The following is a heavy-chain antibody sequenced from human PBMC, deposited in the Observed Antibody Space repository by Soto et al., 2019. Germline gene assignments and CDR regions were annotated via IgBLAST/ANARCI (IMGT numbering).Heavy chain of an antibody. V-gene: IGHV1-46*01. Sequence: QVQLVQSGAEVKNPGASVKVSCKASGHTLINYYMHWVRQAPGQRLDWLGKIDPSVNGTNYAERFQGKITLTSDTSTMRVDVELSSLRSEDTAIYYCAINYYARSDYLYLGEGTLVTVSS. CDR1: GHTLINYY. CDR3: AINYYARSDYLY. D-gene: IGHD3-22*01. J-gene: IGHJ4*02. CDR2: IDPSVNGT.